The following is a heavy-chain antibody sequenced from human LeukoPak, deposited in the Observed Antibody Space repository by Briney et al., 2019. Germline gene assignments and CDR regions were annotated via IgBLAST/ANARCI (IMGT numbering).Heavy chain of an antibody. CDR3: SRENGAFSPLGF. Sequence: SETLSLTCGVSGGSISTTNWWSWVRQPPGQGLEWIGEISLSGLTNYSPSLNSRVTMSLDKPKNQLSLNLSSVTAADTAVYYCSRENGAFSPLGFWGQGTLVTVPS. CDR2: ISLSGLT. V-gene: IGHV4-4*02. J-gene: IGHJ4*02. D-gene: IGHD2-8*01. CDR1: GGSISTTNW.